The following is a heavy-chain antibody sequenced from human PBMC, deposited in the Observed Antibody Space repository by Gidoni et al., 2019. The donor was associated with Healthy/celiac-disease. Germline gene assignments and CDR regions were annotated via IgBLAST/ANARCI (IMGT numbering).Heavy chain of an antibody. D-gene: IGHD1-1*01. CDR3: ARGLAPRSYYYYGMDV. Sequence: EVKRVATGGGLIQPGGYLRLSCAASGFAVRSNYMSWVRQAPGKGLEWVSVIYSGGSTYYADSVKCRFTISRDNSKNTLYLQMNSLRAEDTAVYYCARGLAPRSYYYYGMDVWGQGTTVTVSS. V-gene: IGHV3-53*02. J-gene: IGHJ6*02. CDR2: IYSGGST. CDR1: GFAVRSNY.